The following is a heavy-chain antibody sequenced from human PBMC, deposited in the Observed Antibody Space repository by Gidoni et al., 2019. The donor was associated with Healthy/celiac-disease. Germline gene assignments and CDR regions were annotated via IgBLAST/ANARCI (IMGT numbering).Heavy chain of an antibody. D-gene: IGHD2-2*01. CDR3: TRAGYCSSTSCYFYYYYYYMDV. J-gene: IGHJ6*03. Sequence: GESGGGLVQPGRSLRLSCTASGFTFGDYAMSWFRQAPGKGLEWVGFIRSKAYGGTTEYAASVKGRFTISRDDSKSIAYLQMNSLKTEDTAVYYCTRAGYCSSTSCYFYYYYYYMDVWGKGTTVTVSS. V-gene: IGHV3-49*03. CDR2: IRSKAYGGTT. CDR1: GFTFGDYA.